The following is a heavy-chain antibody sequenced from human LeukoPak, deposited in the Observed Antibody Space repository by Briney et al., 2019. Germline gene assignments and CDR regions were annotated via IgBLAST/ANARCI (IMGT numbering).Heavy chain of an antibody. CDR2: IDTTTSYI. CDR3: ARGRSITLLRGVAMSDGFDT. D-gene: IGHD3-10*01. V-gene: IGHV3-21*01. Sequence: PGGSLRHSCAASGFTFSTYSMNWVRQAPGKGLEWVAFIDTTTSYIYYGDSVRGRFTISRDNAKNSLYLQMNGLRAEDTAVYYCARGRSITLLRGVAMSDGFDTWGQGAMVTVSS. CDR1: GFTFSTYS. J-gene: IGHJ3*02.